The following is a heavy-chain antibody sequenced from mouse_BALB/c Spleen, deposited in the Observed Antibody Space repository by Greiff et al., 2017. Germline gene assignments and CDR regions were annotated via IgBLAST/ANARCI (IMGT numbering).Heavy chain of an antibody. CDR2: IRNKANGYTT. CDR1: GFTFTDYY. V-gene: IGHV7-3*02. Sequence: EVQLVESGGGLVQPGGSLRLSCATSGFTFTDYYMSWVRQPPGKALEWLGFIRNKANGYTTEYSASVQGRFTISRDNSQSILYLQMNTLRAEDSATYYCARDTPYSYGSSYWYFDDWGAGTTVTVSS. J-gene: IGHJ1*01. D-gene: IGHD1-1*01. CDR3: ARDTPYSYGSSYWYFDD.